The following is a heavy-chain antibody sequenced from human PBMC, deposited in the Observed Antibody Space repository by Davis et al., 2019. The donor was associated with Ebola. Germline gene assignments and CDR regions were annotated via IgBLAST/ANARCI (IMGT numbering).Heavy chain of an antibody. CDR1: GYTFTRYT. J-gene: IGHJ5*02. V-gene: IGHV1-3*01. Sequence: SVKVSCKASGYTFTRYTVHWVRQAPGQRLEWMGWINADNDNTKYSEKFKGRVTITRDTAATTAYMELSSLTFEDTAVYYCARGVTGYTDWLDPWGQGTLVTVSS. D-gene: IGHD5-12*01. CDR3: ARGVTGYTDWLDP. CDR2: INADNDNT.